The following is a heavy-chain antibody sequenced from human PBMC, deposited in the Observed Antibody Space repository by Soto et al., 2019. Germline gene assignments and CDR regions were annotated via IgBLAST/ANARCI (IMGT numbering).Heavy chain of an antibody. Sequence: GGSLRLSCAASGFTFSSYAMSWVRQAPGKGLEWVSAISGSGGSTCYADSVKGRFTISRDNSKNTLYLQMNSLRAEDTAVYYCAKDPSDEGATNDYYGMDVWGQGTMVTVSS. CDR3: AKDPSDEGATNDYYGMDV. D-gene: IGHD1-26*01. CDR2: ISGSGGST. J-gene: IGHJ6*02. CDR1: GFTFSSYA. V-gene: IGHV3-23*01.